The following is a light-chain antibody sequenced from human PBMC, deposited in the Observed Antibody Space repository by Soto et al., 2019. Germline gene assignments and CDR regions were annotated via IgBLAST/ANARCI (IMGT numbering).Light chain of an antibody. V-gene: IGKV1-39*01. CDR2: AAA. CDR3: QQYGDRPRT. CDR1: QSISSY. J-gene: IGKJ1*01. Sequence: GDRVTITCRASQSISSYLNWYQQKPGKAPKLLIYAAADLQSGVPSRFSGGGSGADFTLTISSLQPEDFATYFCQQYGDRPRTFGQGTKVDNK.